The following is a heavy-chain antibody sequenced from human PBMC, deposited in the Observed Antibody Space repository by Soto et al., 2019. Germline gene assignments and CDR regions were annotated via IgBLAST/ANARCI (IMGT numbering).Heavy chain of an antibody. CDR1: GFSFSSYE. V-gene: IGHV3-48*03. D-gene: IGHD1-26*01. Sequence: PGGSLRLSCAGSGFSFSSYEMNWVRQAPGKGLEWVSYISSSGSDTYYADSVKARFTISRDNAQNSLYLQMTRLRAEYTAIYYCASLSGSYGFDPWGQGTLVTVSS. J-gene: IGHJ5*02. CDR3: ASLSGSYGFDP. CDR2: ISSSGSDT.